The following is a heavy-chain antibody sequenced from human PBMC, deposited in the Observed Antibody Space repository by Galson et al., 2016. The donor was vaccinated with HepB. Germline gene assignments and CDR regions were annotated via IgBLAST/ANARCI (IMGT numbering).Heavy chain of an antibody. CDR3: ARGGEDKVATTAGFEH. D-gene: IGHD5-12*01. Sequence: SVKVSCKASGYTFNNYYMHWVRQAPGQGPEWMGIINPSGDSTTYAQKFHGRVTMTRDTSTSTAYMGLISLTSEDTAVYYCARGGEDKVATTAGFEHWGQGTPVTVSS. J-gene: IGHJ4*02. V-gene: IGHV1-46*02. CDR2: INPSGDST. CDR1: GYTFNNYY.